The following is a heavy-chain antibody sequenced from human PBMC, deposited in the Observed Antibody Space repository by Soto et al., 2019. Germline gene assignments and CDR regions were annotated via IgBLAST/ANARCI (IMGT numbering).Heavy chain of an antibody. CDR3: ARDPSCGAGSCGWLDP. D-gene: IGHD2-15*01. V-gene: IGHV4-39*02. CDR2: IYYTGTT. J-gene: IGHJ5*02. Sequence: SETLSVTCTVSSGSSNSNNFYGAWIRQPPGKGLDWIGSIYYTGTTYYNPSLKSRITISVDTSKNQFSLTLSSVTAADTAVYYCARDPSCGAGSCGWLDPWGQGTLVTVSS. CDR1: SGSSNSNNFY.